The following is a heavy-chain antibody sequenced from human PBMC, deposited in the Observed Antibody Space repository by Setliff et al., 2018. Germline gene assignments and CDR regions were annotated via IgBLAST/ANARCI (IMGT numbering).Heavy chain of an antibody. CDR1: GDSISSGSYY. CDR3: ARVADGSGSFYLGFDY. CDR2: IFHSGST. V-gene: IGHV4-31*03. J-gene: IGHJ4*02. Sequence: PSETLSLTCTVSGDSISSGSYYWNWIRQQPEKGLEWLGYIFHSGSTHYNSSLKSRITISIDTSKNHFSLELSSVTAADSAVYYCARVADGSGSFYLGFDYWGQGISVTVSS. D-gene: IGHD3-10*01.